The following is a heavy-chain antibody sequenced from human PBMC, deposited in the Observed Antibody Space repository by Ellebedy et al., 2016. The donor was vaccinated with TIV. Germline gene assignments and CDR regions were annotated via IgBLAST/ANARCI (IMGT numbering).Heavy chain of an antibody. V-gene: IGHV1-2*02. D-gene: IGHD5-24*01. J-gene: IGHJ4*02. CDR1: GYTFTGYY. CDR3: ARGRDGYDYGKLGGHFDY. CDR2: INPNSDGT. Sequence: AASVKVSCKASGYTFTGYYMYWVRQAPGQGFEWMGWINPNSDGTNYAQKFQGKVTMTRDTSINTVYMELSRLRSDDTAVYYCARGRDGYDYGKLGGHFDYWGQGTLVTVSS.